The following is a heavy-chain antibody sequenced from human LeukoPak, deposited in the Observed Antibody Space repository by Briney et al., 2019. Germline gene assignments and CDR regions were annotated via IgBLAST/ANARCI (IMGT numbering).Heavy chain of an antibody. V-gene: IGHV1-69*05. Sequence: PGASVKVSCKASGGTFSSYAISWVRQAPGQGLEWMGGIIPIFGTANYAQKFQGRVTITTDESTSTAYMELSSLRSEDTAVYHCARALGSNPVWLLYTQPYYYYYYMDVWGKGTTVTVSS. D-gene: IGHD3-3*01. CDR1: GGTFSSYA. CDR2: IIPIFGTA. CDR3: ARALGSNPVWLLYTQPYYYYYYMDV. J-gene: IGHJ6*03.